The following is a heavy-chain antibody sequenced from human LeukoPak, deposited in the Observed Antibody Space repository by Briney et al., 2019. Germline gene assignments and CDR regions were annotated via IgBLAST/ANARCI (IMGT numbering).Heavy chain of an antibody. CDR2: FFPGDSDT. CDR1: GYSFTTHC. Sequence: GESLKISCKLSGYSFTTHCIAWVHQMPGKGLEWMGIFFPGDSDTRYSPSIQGQVTISADRSISTAYLQWSSLKASDTAMYYCARQSLSVADYWGQGTLVTVSS. J-gene: IGHJ4*02. CDR3: ARQSLSVADY. D-gene: IGHD6-13*01. V-gene: IGHV5-51*07.